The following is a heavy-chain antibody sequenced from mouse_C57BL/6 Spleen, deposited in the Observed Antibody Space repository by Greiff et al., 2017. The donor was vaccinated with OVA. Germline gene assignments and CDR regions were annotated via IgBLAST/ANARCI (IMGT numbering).Heavy chain of an antibody. V-gene: IGHV14-4*01. CDR1: GFNIKDDY. CDR3: TKGRRNYFDY. Sequence: VQLQQSGAELVRPGASVKLSCTASGFNIKDDYMHWVKQRPEQGLEWIGWIDPENGDTEYASKFQGKATITADTSSNTAYLQLSSLTSEDTAVYYCTKGRRNYFDYWGQGTTLTVSS. CDR2: IDPENGDT. J-gene: IGHJ2*01.